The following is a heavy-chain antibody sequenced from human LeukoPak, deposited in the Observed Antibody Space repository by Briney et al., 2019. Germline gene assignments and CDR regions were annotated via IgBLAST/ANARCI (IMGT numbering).Heavy chain of an antibody. Sequence: GGSLRLSCAASGFTFSSYGMHWVRQAPGKGLEWVAFIRYDGSNKYYADSVKGRFTISRDNSKNTLYLQMNSLRAEDTAVYYCAKDIYHWRTYGSGSPSHIPHFDYWGQGTLVTVSS. J-gene: IGHJ4*02. D-gene: IGHD3-10*01. CDR1: GFTFSSYG. CDR2: IRYDGSNK. V-gene: IGHV3-30*02. CDR3: AKDIYHWRTYGSGSPSHIPHFDY.